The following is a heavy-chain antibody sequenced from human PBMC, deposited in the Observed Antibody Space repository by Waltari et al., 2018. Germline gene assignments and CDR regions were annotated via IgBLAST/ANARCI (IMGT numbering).Heavy chain of an antibody. D-gene: IGHD3-3*01. Sequence: QVQLVQSGAEVKKPGASVKVSCKASGYTFTGYYMHWVRQAPGQGLEWMGRINPNSGGTNYAQKFQGRVTMTRDTSISTAYMELSRLRSDDTAVYYGARGYYDFWSGYVYYYYYGMDVWGQGTTVTVSS. CDR1: GYTFTGYY. CDR2: INPNSGGT. J-gene: IGHJ6*02. CDR3: ARGYYDFWSGYVYYYYYGMDV. V-gene: IGHV1-2*06.